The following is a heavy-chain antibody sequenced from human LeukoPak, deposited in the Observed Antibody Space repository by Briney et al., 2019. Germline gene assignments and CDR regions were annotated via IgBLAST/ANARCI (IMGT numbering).Heavy chain of an antibody. J-gene: IGHJ4*02. CDR3: ARGDRAAAGFDH. D-gene: IGHD6-13*01. CDR1: GFTFSNYA. CDR2: ISGGGGSS. Sequence: GGSLRLSCAASGFTFSNYAMSWVRQAPGKGLEWASVISGGGGSSYYADSVKGRFTISRDNSKNTLYLQMNSLRAEDTAVYYCARGDRAAAGFDHWGQGALVTVSS. V-gene: IGHV3-23*01.